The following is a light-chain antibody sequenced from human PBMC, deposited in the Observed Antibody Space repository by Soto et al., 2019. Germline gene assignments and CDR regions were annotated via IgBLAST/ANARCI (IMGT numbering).Light chain of an antibody. CDR3: QQYNSYSLT. CDR1: QTISSW. J-gene: IGKJ4*01. V-gene: IGKV1-5*01. CDR2: DAS. Sequence: DIQMTQSPSTLSASVGDRVTITCLASQTISSWLAWYQQKPGKAPNLLIYDASSLESGVPSRFSGSGSGTEFTLTISSLQPDDFATYYCQQYNSYSLTFGGGTKVDIK.